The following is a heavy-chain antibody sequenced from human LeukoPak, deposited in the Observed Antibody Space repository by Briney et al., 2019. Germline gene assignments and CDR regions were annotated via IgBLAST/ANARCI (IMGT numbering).Heavy chain of an antibody. CDR3: AREEGYCSGGSCYDYFDY. V-gene: IGHV4-4*07. J-gene: IGHJ4*02. CDR1: GCSISSYY. D-gene: IGHD2-15*01. Sequence: PSETMSLTCTVSGCSISSYYWSWIRQPAGKGLEWIGRIYTSGSTNYNPSLKSGVTMSVDTSKNQFSLKLSSVTAADAAVYYCAREEGYCSGGSCYDYFDYWGQGTLVTVSS. CDR2: IYTSGST.